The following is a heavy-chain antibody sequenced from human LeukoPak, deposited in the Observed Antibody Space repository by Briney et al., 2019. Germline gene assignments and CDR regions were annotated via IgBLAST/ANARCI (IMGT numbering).Heavy chain of an antibody. J-gene: IGHJ4*02. D-gene: IGHD3-10*01. Sequence: TGGSLRLSCAASGFTFSSYAMSWVRQAPGKGLEWVAVISYDGSNKYYADSVKGRFTISRDNSKNTLYLQMNSLRAEDTAVYYCARDGSMVRGVIIWGGREYWGQGTLVTVSS. CDR1: GFTFSSYA. CDR2: ISYDGSNK. V-gene: IGHV3-30-3*01. CDR3: ARDGSMVRGVIIWGGREY.